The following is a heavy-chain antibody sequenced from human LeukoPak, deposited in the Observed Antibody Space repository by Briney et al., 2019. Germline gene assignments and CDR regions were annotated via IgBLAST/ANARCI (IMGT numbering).Heavy chain of an antibody. V-gene: IGHV4-39*01. J-gene: IGHJ4*02. Sequence: KPSETLSLTCTVSGASINSDTYYWGWIRQPPGKGLEWIGTHSHSGSAYYNPSLKSRVTISVDTSKNQFSLKLTSVTAADTAMYYCASHYDILAGYEYWGQGTLVTVSS. CDR3: ASHYDILAGYEY. CDR1: GASINSDTYY. CDR2: HSHSGSA. D-gene: IGHD3-9*01.